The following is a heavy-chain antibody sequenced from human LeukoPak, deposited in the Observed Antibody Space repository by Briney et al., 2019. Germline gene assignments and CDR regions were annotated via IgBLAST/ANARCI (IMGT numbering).Heavy chain of an antibody. D-gene: IGHD3-3*01. V-gene: IGHV3-23*01. CDR1: GFTLSSYA. CDR2: IRCSGRST. CDR3: AKGVITIFRVVIPRPLYYFDH. Sequence: GGSLRLSCAPSGFTLSSYAMSWVRQAPGKGLEWVSAIRCSGRSTHHADSVKGRIVISRDNDKNTPYLQMSSLRAQDTAIYSCAKGVITIFRVVIPRPLYYFDHWGERTLVPVSS. J-gene: IGHJ4*02.